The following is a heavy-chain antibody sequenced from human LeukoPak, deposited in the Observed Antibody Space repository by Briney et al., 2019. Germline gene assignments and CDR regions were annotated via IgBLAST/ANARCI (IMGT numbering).Heavy chain of an antibody. Sequence: TSETLSLTCTVSGGSISSGGYYWSWNRQHPGKGLEWIGYIYYSGSTYYNPSLKSRVTISVDTSKNQFSLKLSSVTAADTAVYYCARELSDYYDSSGSFFDYWGQGTLVTVSS. D-gene: IGHD3-22*01. CDR2: IYYSGST. V-gene: IGHV4-31*03. CDR1: GGSISSGGYY. CDR3: ARELSDYYDSSGSFFDY. J-gene: IGHJ4*02.